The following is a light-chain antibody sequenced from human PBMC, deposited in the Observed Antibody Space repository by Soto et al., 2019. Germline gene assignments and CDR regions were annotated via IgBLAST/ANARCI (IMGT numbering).Light chain of an antibody. CDR3: QQYNNWPPRT. V-gene: IGKV3-15*01. Sequence: EIVMTQSPAPLSVSPGERATLSCRASQSVSSNLAWYQQKPGQAPRLLIYGASTRATGIPARFSGSGSGTEVTLTISSLQSEDFAVYYCQQYNNWPPRTFGQGTKVEIK. CDR2: GAS. J-gene: IGKJ1*01. CDR1: QSVSSN.